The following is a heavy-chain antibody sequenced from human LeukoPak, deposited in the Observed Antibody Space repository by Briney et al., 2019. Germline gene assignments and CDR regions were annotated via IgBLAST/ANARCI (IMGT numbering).Heavy chain of an antibody. CDR2: FDPEDGET. Sequence: ASVKVSCKVSGYTLTELSMHWVRQAPGKGLEWIGGFDPEDGETIYAQKFQGRVTMTEDTSTDTAYMELSSLRSEDTAVYYCATGLVSKLSVDYWGQGTLVTVSS. V-gene: IGHV1-24*01. CDR3: ATGLVSKLSVDY. CDR1: GYTLTELS. J-gene: IGHJ4*02. D-gene: IGHD3-16*02.